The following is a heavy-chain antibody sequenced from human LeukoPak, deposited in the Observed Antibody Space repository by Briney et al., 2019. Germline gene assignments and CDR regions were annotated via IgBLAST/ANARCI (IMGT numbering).Heavy chain of an antibody. CDR2: IRSKAFGGTT. J-gene: IGHJ4*02. Sequence: GGSLRLSCTASGFTFGDYAMSWVRQAPGKGLEWVGFIRSKAFGGTTEYAASVKGRFTISRDDSKSIAYLQMNSLKTEDTAVYYCASGVVVVPAVEDYWGQGTLVTVSS. CDR1: GFTFGDYA. CDR3: ASGVVVVPAVEDY. D-gene: IGHD2-2*01. V-gene: IGHV3-49*04.